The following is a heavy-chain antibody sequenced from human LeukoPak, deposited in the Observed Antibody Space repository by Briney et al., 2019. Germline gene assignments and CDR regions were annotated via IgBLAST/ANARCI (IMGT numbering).Heavy chain of an antibody. CDR3: ARGDSDVSLGAFDI. CDR2: ISPIFGTA. D-gene: IGHD3-10*01. J-gene: IGHJ3*02. CDR1: GGTFSSYA. V-gene: IGHV1-69*13. Sequence: SSVKVCCRASGGTFSSYAISWVRQAPGQGLEWMGGISPIFGTANYAQKFQGRVTITADESTSTAYMELSSLRSEDTAVYYCARGDSDVSLGAFDIWGQGTMVTVSS.